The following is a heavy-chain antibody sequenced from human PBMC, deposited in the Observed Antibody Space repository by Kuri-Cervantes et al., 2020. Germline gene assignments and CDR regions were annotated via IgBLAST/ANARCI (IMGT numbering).Heavy chain of an antibody. V-gene: IGHV4-34*01. D-gene: IGHD6-13*01. CDR2: INHSGST. Sequence: GSLRLSCAVYGGSFSGYYWSWIRQPPGKGLEWIGEINHSGSTNYNPSLKSRVTISIATSKNQFSLKLSSVTAADTAVYYCASGIAATDYWGQGTLVTVSS. CDR1: GGSFSGYY. CDR3: ASGIAATDY. J-gene: IGHJ4*02.